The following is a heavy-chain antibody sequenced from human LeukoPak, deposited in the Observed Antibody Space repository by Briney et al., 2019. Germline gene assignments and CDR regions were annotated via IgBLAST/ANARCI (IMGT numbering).Heavy chain of an antibody. CDR1: SGSFSGYY. CDR3: AARGEYSGSGTR. J-gene: IGHJ4*02. D-gene: IGHD3-10*01. CDR2: INHSGST. V-gene: IGHV4-34*01. Sequence: SETLSLTCAVYSGSFSGYYWSWIRQAPGKGLEWIGEINHSGSTNCNPSLRTRVTISVDTSKNQFSLKLNSVTVADTATYYCAARGEYSGSGTRWGQGALVTVSS.